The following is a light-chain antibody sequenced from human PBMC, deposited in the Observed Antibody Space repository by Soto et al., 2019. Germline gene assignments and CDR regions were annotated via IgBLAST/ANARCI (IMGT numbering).Light chain of an antibody. CDR3: QQSDSTPYT. CDR2: DAS. J-gene: IGKJ2*01. CDR1: QSISNY. V-gene: IGKV1-39*01. Sequence: DIQMTQSPSSLSASVGDRVTITCRASQSISNYLNWYQQKPGKDPNLLIYDASSLLSGVPSRFSGSGSGTDFTLTISSLQPEDFSIYYCQQSDSTPYTFGQGTKVDIK.